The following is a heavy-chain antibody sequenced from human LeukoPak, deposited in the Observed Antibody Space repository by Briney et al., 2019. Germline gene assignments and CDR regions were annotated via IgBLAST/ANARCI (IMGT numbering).Heavy chain of an antibody. Sequence: SQTLSLTCAISGDSVSSNSAAWNWIRQSPSRGLEWLGRTYYRSKWYNDYAVSVKSRITINPDTSKNQFSLKLSSVTAADTAVYYCARNNWNYGWFDPWGQGTLVTVSS. CDR1: GDSVSSNSAA. J-gene: IGHJ5*02. V-gene: IGHV6-1*01. CDR2: TYYRSKWYN. CDR3: ARNNWNYGWFDP. D-gene: IGHD1-7*01.